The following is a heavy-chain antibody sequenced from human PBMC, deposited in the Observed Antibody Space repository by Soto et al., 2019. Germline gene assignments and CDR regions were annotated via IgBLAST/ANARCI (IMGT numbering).Heavy chain of an antibody. V-gene: IGHV4-34*01. J-gene: IGHJ6*03. Sequence: LSETLSLTCAVYGGSFIGYYWSWIRQPPGKGLEWIGEINHSGSTNYNPSLKSRVTISVDTSKNQFSLKLSSVTAADTAVYYCARGPPVVVAHYYYYMDVWGKGTTVTVSS. D-gene: IGHD2-15*01. CDR2: INHSGST. CDR3: ARGPPVVVAHYYYYMDV. CDR1: GGSFIGYY.